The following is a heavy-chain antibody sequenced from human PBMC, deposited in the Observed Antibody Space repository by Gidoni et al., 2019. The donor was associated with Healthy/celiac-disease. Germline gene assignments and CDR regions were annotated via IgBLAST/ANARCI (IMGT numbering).Heavy chain of an antibody. CDR2: ISWNSGSI. CDR1: GFTFDDYA. CDR3: AKDGARYSYGKGYFDY. Sequence: EVQLVESVGGLVQPGRSLRLSCAASGFTFDDYAMHWVRQPPGKGLEWVSGISWNSGSIGYADSVKGRFTISRDNAKNSLYLQMNSLRAEDTALYYCAKDGARYSYGKGYFDYWGQGTLVTVSS. D-gene: IGHD5-18*01. J-gene: IGHJ4*02. V-gene: IGHV3-9*01.